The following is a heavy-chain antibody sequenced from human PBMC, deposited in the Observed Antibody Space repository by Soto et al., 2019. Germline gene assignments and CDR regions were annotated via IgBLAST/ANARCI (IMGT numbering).Heavy chain of an antibody. J-gene: IGHJ4*02. CDR3: ARDVGGSYPHY. V-gene: IGHV1-69*13. CDR2: IIPIFGTA. D-gene: IGHD1-26*01. Sequence: SVKVSCKASGYTFTNYGITWVRQAPGQGLEWMGGIIPIFGTANYAQKFQGRVTITADESTSTAYMELSSLRSEDTAVYYCARDVGGSYPHYWGQGTLVTVSS. CDR1: GYTFTNYG.